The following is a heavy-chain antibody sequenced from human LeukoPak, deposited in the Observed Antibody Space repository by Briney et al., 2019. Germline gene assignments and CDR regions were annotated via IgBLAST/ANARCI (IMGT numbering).Heavy chain of an antibody. V-gene: IGHV3-33*06. J-gene: IGHJ1*01. Sequence: GRSLRLSCAASGFTFSSYGMHWVRQAPGKGLEWVAVIWYDGSNKYYADSVKGRFTISRDNSKKTLYLQMNSLRAEDTAVYYCAKAISSGWHGEYFQHWGQGTLVTVSS. D-gene: IGHD6-19*01. CDR1: GFTFSSYG. CDR3: AKAISSGWHGEYFQH. CDR2: IWYDGSNK.